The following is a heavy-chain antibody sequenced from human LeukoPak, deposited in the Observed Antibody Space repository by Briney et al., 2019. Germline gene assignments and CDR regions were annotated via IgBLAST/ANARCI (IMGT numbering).Heavy chain of an antibody. Sequence: PSQTLSLTCTVSGDSISSGDFSWSWIRHPPGKGLEWIGYIHYSGSTYYNPSLKSRLTISVDTSKNQFSLKLSSVTAADTAVCYCARSTYYDFWSGSQSSYFDYWGQGTLVTVSS. D-gene: IGHD3-3*01. CDR2: IHYSGST. CDR1: GDSISSGDFS. V-gene: IGHV4-30-4*08. CDR3: ARSTYYDFWSGSQSSYFDY. J-gene: IGHJ4*02.